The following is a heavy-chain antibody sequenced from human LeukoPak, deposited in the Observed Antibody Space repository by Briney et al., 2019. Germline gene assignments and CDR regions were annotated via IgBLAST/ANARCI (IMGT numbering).Heavy chain of an antibody. CDR1: GFTFSSYW. Sequence: GGSLRLSCAASGFTFSSYWMSWVRQAPGKGLEWVSAISGSGGSTYYADSVKGRFTISRDNSKNTLYLQMNSLRAEDTAVYYCAKPNYDFWSGYPKPYYMDVWGKGTTVTVSS. CDR3: AKPNYDFWSGYPKPYYMDV. J-gene: IGHJ6*03. V-gene: IGHV3-23*01. CDR2: ISGSGGST. D-gene: IGHD3-3*01.